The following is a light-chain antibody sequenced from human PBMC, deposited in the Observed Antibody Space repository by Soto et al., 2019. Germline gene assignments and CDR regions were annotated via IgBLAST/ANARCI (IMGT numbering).Light chain of an antibody. J-gene: IGLJ2*01. Sequence: QSVLTLSPSASASLGASVKLTCTLSSGHSSYAIAWHQKQPGKGPRYLMDLNNDGSHTKGDGIPDRFSGSSSGAERYLIISSLQSEDEADYYCQTWGTGFQVFGGGTKLTVL. CDR2: LNNDGSH. CDR1: SGHSSYA. V-gene: IGLV4-69*01. CDR3: QTWGTGFQV.